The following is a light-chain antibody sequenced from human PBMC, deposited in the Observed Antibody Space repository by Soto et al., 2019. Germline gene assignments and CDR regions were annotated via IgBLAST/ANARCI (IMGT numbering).Light chain of an antibody. Sequence: EIVLTQSPGTLSLSPGEGATLSCSASQSVSSSYIAWYQQRPGQPPRLLIYGASSRATGIPDRFSGSGSETDFTLTISRLEPEDFAVFYCQHYDSLPITFGQGTRLEIK. CDR3: QHYDSLPIT. V-gene: IGKV3-20*01. J-gene: IGKJ5*01. CDR2: GAS. CDR1: QSVSSSY.